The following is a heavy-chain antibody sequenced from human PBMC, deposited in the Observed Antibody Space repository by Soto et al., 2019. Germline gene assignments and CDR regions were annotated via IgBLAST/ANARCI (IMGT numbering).Heavy chain of an antibody. D-gene: IGHD2-2*03. V-gene: IGHV3-74*01. J-gene: IGHJ3*02. CDR3: ARGWIGDLNDAFDI. Sequence: SLRLSCAASGFTFSRYWTHWVRQAPGKGLVWVSRINSYGSSTDYADSVKGRFTISRDNAKNTLYLQMNSLRVEDTAVYYCARGWIGDLNDAFDIWGQGTMVTVSS. CDR1: GFTFSRYW. CDR2: INSYGSST.